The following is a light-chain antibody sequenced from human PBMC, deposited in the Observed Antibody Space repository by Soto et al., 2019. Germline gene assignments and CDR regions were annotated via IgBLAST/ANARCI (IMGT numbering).Light chain of an antibody. CDR3: MQALQTPLT. J-gene: IGKJ4*01. Sequence: DIVMTQTPLSLPVTPGEPASISCRSSQSLLDSNGYNYLDWYLLRPGQSPQLLIYLGSNRASGVPDRFSGSGSGTDFTLIISRVEAEDVEVYYCMQALQTPLTFGGGTKVEIK. V-gene: IGKV2-28*01. CDR2: LGS. CDR1: QSLLDSNGYNY.